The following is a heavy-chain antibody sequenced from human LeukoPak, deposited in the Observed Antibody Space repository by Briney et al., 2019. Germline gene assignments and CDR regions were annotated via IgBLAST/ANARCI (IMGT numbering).Heavy chain of an antibody. CDR3: ARLTYYYDSSGYSNDAFDI. CDR1: GGSISSYY. Sequence: PSETMSLTSTVSGGSISSYYWSWIRQPPGKGLEWIGYIYTSGSANYNPSLKSRVTISVDTSKNQFSLKLSSVTAADTAVYYCARLTYYYDSSGYSNDAFDIWGQGTMVTVSS. CDR2: IYTSGSA. J-gene: IGHJ3*02. D-gene: IGHD3-22*01. V-gene: IGHV4-4*09.